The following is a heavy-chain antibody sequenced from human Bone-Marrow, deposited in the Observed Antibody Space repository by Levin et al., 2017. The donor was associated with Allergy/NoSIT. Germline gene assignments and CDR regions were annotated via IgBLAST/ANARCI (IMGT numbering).Heavy chain of an antibody. CDR2: MNPNSGNT. V-gene: IGHV1-8*01. CDR3: ARGGFSGWHGTNNYYGLDV. J-gene: IGHJ6*02. D-gene: IGHD1-7*01. Sequence: GASVKVSCKASGYTFINYDIIWVRQATGQGFEWMAWMNPNSGNTGYSQKFQGRLTVTRNTSISTGYMELSSLKSEDTAVYFCARGGFSGWHGTNNYYGLDVWGLGTTVTVSS. CDR1: GYTFINYD.